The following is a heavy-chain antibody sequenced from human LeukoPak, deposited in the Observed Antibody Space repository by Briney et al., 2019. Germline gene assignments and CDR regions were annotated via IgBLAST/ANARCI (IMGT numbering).Heavy chain of an antibody. J-gene: IGHJ4*02. D-gene: IGHD3-9*01. V-gene: IGHV1-8*01. CDR3: ARGTELRYFDWLRDPGVFDY. CDR1: GYTFTSYD. CDR2: MNPNSGST. Sequence: ASVTVSCKASGYTFTSYDIDWVRQANGQGLEWMGWMNPNSGSTGYAQKFQGRVTMTRNTSISTAYMELSSLRSEDTAVYYCARGTELRYFDWLRDPGVFDYWGQGTLVTVSP.